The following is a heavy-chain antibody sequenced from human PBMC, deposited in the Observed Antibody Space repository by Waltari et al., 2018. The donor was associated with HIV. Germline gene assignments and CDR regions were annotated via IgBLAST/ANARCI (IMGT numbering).Heavy chain of an antibody. V-gene: IGHV4-34*01. CDR3: AIPSEDYYYGMDV. J-gene: IGHJ6*02. CDR1: GGSFSGYY. Sequence: AGLLKPSETLSPTCAVYGGSFSGYYWSWIRQPPGKGLEWIGEINQSGSTSYHPSLKSRVTVSVDTYKNQVSLKLSSVTAADTSGYYCAIPSEDYYYGMDVWGQGTTVTVSS. D-gene: IGHD6-19*01. CDR2: INQSGST.